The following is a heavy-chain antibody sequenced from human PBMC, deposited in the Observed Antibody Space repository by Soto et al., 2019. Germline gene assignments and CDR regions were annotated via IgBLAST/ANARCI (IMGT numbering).Heavy chain of an antibody. D-gene: IGHD4-17*01. CDR2: IRSNTAVT. V-gene: IGHV3-23*01. CDR3: ASDYGDYVGAFDI. Sequence: GGSLRLSCAASGFTFSSYAMKWVRQAPGKGLEWVAAIRSNTAVTHYADSMRGRFTISRVNSANTIFLQMNSLRVEDTAVYYCASDYGDYVGAFDIWGQGTMVTVSS. CDR1: GFTFSSYA. J-gene: IGHJ3*02.